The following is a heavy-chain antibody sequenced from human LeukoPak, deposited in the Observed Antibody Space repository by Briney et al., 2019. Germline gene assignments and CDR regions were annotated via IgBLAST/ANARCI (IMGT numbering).Heavy chain of an antibody. J-gene: IGHJ4*02. V-gene: IGHV1-69*05. CDR3: ARGRGIQLWLDY. D-gene: IGHD5-18*01. CDR2: IIPIFGTA. Sequence: SVNVSCKASGGTFSSYAISWVRQAPGHGLEWMGRIIPIFGTANYAQKFQGRVTITTDESTSTAYMELSSLRSEDTAVYYCARGRGIQLWLDYWGQGTLVTVSS. CDR1: GGTFSSYA.